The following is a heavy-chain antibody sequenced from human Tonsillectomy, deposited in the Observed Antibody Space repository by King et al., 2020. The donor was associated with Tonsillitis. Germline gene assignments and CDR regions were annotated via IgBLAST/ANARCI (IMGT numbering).Heavy chain of an antibody. D-gene: IGHD4-11*01. Sequence: QLVQSGGGLVKPGGSLRLSCAASGFIFSSYSMNWVRQAPEKGLEWVSFISDSSSYIYYADSVQGRFTISRDNAKNSLYLQMNSLRAEDTGVYYCAKHTVSTVYYYYGMDVWGQGTTVTVSS. CDR1: GFIFSSYS. CDR3: AKHTVSTVYYYYGMDV. CDR2: ISDSSSYI. J-gene: IGHJ6*02. V-gene: IGHV3-21*01.